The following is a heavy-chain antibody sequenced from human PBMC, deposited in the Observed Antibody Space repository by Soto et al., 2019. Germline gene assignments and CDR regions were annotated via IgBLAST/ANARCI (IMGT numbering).Heavy chain of an antibody. CDR3: AREDHSTYNY. CDR2: IAHDGSEK. D-gene: IGHD4-4*01. Sequence: EVQLVESGGGLVQPGGSLRLSCAASGFSFSSYWMSWVRQAPGKELEWVANIAHDGSEKFYVDSVKGRFIISRDNARNSLYLQMNSLRPEDTAVYYCAREDHSTYNYWGQGTLVTVSS. CDR1: GFSFSSYW. V-gene: IGHV3-7*04. J-gene: IGHJ4*02.